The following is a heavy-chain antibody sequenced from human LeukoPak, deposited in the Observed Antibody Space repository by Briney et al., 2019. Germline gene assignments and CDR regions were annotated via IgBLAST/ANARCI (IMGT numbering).Heavy chain of an antibody. J-gene: IGHJ4*02. CDR1: GFAFSRYW. V-gene: IGHV3-74*01. CDR2: INSDGRSA. CDR3: TRVSTTDDY. Sequence: GGSLRLSCAASGFAFSRYWMHWVRQAPGKGLVWVSRINSDGRSAVYADSVKGRFTISRDNAKNTLYLQMDSLRAEDTTVYYCTRVSTTDDYWGQGTLVTVSS. D-gene: IGHD2/OR15-2a*01.